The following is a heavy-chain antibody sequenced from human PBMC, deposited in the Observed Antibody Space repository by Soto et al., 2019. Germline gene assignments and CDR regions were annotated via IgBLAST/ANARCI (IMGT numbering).Heavy chain of an antibody. Sequence: QVQLQESGPGLVKPSETLSLTCTVSGGSISSYYWSWIRQPPGKGLEWIGYIYYSGSTNYNPSLKCRVTISVDPSKTQFSLTLSSVTAADTAVYYCAKQLLGPQLDHDAFDIWGQGTMVTVSS. CDR1: GGSISSYY. J-gene: IGHJ3*02. V-gene: IGHV4-59*08. D-gene: IGHD6-13*01. CDR3: AKQLLGPQLDHDAFDI. CDR2: IYYSGST.